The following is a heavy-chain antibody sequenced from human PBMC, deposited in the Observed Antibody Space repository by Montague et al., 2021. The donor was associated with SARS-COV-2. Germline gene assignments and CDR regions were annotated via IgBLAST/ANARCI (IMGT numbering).Heavy chain of an antibody. CDR3: ARGAPYIGVGASSDAFDI. V-gene: IGHV3-30-3*01. D-gene: IGHD1-26*01. J-gene: IGHJ3*02. Sequence: SLRLSCAASGFTFSSYAMHWVRQAPGKGLEWVAVISYDGSNKYYADSVKGRFTISRDNSKNTLYLQMNSLRAEDTAVYCCARGAPYIGVGASSDAFDIWGQGTMVTVSS. CDR2: ISYDGSNK. CDR1: GFTFSSYA.